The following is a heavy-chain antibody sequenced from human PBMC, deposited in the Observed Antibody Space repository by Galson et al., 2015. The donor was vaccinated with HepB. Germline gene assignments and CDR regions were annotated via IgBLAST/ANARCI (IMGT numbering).Heavy chain of an antibody. D-gene: IGHD2-15*01. V-gene: IGHV4-34*01. CDR3: ARGVDGDCSGGSCYHDY. Sequence: SETLSLTCAVYGGSLSGYYWGWIRQPAGKGLEWIGEINHSGSTNYSPSLKSRVTISVDTSKNQFSLKMSSVTAADSAVYYCARGVDGDCSGGSCYHDYWGQGTLVTVSS. CDR1: GGSLSGYY. CDR2: INHSGST. J-gene: IGHJ4*02.